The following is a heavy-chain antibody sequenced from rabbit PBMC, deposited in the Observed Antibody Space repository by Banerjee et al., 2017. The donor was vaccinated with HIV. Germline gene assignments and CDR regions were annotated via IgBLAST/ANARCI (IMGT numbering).Heavy chain of an antibody. Sequence: QEQLVESGGGLVKPEGSLTLTCKASGFSFSNKYVMCWVRQAPGKGLEWIACINTSTGNTVYASGAKGRFTISKTSSTTVTLQMTSLTAADTATYFCARGDGSDWNSADFRLWGPGTLVTVS. V-gene: IGHV1S45*01. CDR1: GFSFSNKYV. CDR3: ARGDGSDWNSADFRL. CDR2: INTSTGNT. J-gene: IGHJ6*01. D-gene: IGHD5-1*01.